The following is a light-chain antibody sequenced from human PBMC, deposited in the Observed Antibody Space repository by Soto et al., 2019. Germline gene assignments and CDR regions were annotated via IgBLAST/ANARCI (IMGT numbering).Light chain of an antibody. Sequence: DIVMTQSPDSLAVSLGERATINCKSSQSVLYSSNNKNYLAWYQQKPGQPPKLLIYWASTRESGFPDRFSGSGSGTDFTLTISSLQAEDVAVYYCQQYYSTPPMYTFGQGTKLEIK. CDR3: QQYYSTPPMYT. CDR2: WAS. CDR1: QSVLYSSNNKNY. J-gene: IGKJ2*01. V-gene: IGKV4-1*01.